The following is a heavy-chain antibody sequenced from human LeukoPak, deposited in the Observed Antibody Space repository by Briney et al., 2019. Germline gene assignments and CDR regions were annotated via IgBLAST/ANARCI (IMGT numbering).Heavy chain of an antibody. CDR3: ARDRAAYYYDSSGYRF. Sequence: PGGSLRLSCAASGFTFSSYAMHWVRQAPGKGLEWVAVISYDGSNKYYAGSVKGRFTISRDNSKNTLYLQMNSLRAEDTAVYYCARDRAAYYYDSSGYRFWGQGTLVTVSS. D-gene: IGHD3-22*01. CDR1: GFTFSSYA. CDR2: ISYDGSNK. J-gene: IGHJ4*02. V-gene: IGHV3-30-3*01.